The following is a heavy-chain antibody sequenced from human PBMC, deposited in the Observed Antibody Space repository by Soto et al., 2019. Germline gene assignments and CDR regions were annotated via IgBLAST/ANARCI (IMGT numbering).Heavy chain of an antibody. Sequence: QVQLQESGPGLVKPSQTLSLTCTVSGGSINSDGYYWNWIRQHQGKGLEWIGYIYYSGSTNYNPSLKSRIIISVDTPTNQFSLKLNSVTAADTAIYYCARSRVSLVRGVIITWGQGTLVTVSS. V-gene: IGHV4-31*03. CDR1: GGSINSDGYY. CDR2: IYYSGST. CDR3: ARSRVSLVRGVIIT. J-gene: IGHJ4*02. D-gene: IGHD3-10*01.